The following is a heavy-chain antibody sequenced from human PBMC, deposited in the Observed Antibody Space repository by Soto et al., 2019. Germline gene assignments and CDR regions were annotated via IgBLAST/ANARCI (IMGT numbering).Heavy chain of an antibody. J-gene: IGHJ4*02. CDR1: GGSISSYY. V-gene: IGHV4-59*08. CDR2: IYYSGST. Sequence: SETLSLTCTVSGGSISSYYWSWIRQPPGKGLEWIGYIYYSGSTNYNPSLKSRVTISVDTSKNQFSLKLSSVTAADTAVYYCARRMGGGSKGYYFDYWGQGTLVTVSS. D-gene: IGHD2-15*01. CDR3: ARRMGGGSKGYYFDY.